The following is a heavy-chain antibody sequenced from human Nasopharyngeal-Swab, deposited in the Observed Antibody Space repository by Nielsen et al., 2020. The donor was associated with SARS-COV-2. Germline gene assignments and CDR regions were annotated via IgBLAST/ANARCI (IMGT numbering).Heavy chain of an antibody. D-gene: IGHD6-6*01. Sequence: ASVKVSCKASGYTFTSYAMHWVRQAPGQRLEWMGWINAGNGNTKYSQKFQGRVTITRDTSASTAYMELGSLRSEDTAVYYCARDLWQLVRPSNWFDPWGQGTLVTVSS. CDR1: GYTFTSYA. J-gene: IGHJ5*02. V-gene: IGHV1-3*01. CDR3: ARDLWQLVRPSNWFDP. CDR2: INAGNGNT.